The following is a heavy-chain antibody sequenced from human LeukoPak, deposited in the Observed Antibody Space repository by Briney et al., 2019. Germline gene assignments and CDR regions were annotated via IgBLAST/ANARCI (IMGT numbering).Heavy chain of an antibody. Sequence: GGSLRLSCAASGFTFSDYYLSWIRQAPGKGLECVSYISSTDGAMFYAASVKGRFSISRDNAQNSLHLQMNSLRAEDSAIYYCVRVSKDTFLPSFFDYWGQGTPVTVSS. CDR2: ISSTDGAM. CDR3: VRVSKDTFLPSFFDY. J-gene: IGHJ4*02. D-gene: IGHD3-3*02. V-gene: IGHV3-11*04. CDR1: GFTFSDYY.